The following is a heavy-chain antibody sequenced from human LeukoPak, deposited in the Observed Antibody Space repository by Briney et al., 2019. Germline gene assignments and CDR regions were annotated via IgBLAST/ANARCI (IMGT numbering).Heavy chain of an antibody. CDR1: GFTVSSNY. D-gene: IGHD2-2*01. Sequence: PGGSLRLSCAASGFTVSSNYMSWVRQAPGKGLEWVSVIYSGGSTCYADSVKGRFTISRDNSKNTLYLQMNSLRAEDTAVYYCARDHCSSTSCYLGFHYGMDVWGKGTTVTVSS. V-gene: IGHV3-53*01. J-gene: IGHJ6*04. CDR3: ARDHCSSTSCYLGFHYGMDV. CDR2: IYSGGST.